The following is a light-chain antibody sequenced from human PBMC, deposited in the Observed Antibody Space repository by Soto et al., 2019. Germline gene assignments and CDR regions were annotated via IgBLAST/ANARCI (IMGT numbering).Light chain of an antibody. CDR1: QSVSSSY. Sequence: EIVLTQSPGTLSLSPGERATLSCRASQSVSSSYLAWYQQKPGQAPRLLIYGASSRATGIPDRFSGSGSGTDFTLTINRLEPEDSAVYYCQQYGSLITFGQGTRLEI. V-gene: IGKV3-20*01. J-gene: IGKJ5*01. CDR2: GAS. CDR3: QQYGSLIT.